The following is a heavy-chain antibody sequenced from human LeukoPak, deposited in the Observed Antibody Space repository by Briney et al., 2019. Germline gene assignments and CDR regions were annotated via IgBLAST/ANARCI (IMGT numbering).Heavy chain of an antibody. D-gene: IGHD3-16*01. CDR1: GFTFSTYG. CDR3: VRDLDYEYVWGRFS. CDR2: ISGSGGNT. J-gene: IGHJ4*02. Sequence: GGSLRLSCAASSGFTFSTYGMNWVRQAPRKGLEWVSGISGSGGNTNYADSVKGRFTISRDNSTNTMSLQMNSLRAEDTAMYYCVRDLDYEYVWGRFSWGQGTLVTVSS. V-gene: IGHV3-23*01.